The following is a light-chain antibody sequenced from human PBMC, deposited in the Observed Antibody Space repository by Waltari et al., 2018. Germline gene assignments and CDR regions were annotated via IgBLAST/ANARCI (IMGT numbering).Light chain of an antibody. CDR2: DAS. V-gene: IGKV3-15*01. J-gene: IGKJ2*02. CDR1: QTVNAN. CDR3: HHYNTWPPGT. Sequence: EIVMTQSPATLHVSPGERATLSCRASQTVNANLAWYQRTPGQAPRLLIYDASKRATGIPARFSGSGSGTDFTLTISSLQSEDFGIYYCHHYNTWPPGTFGQGTKLDNK.